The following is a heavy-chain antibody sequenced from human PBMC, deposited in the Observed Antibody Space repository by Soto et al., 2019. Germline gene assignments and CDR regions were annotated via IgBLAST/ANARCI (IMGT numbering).Heavy chain of an antibody. V-gene: IGHV1-69*08. CDR2: IIPILGIA. Sequence: QVQLVQSGAEVKKPGSSVKVSCKASGGTFSSYTISWVRQAPGQGLEWMGRIIPILGIANYAQKFQGRVTITADKSTSAAYMELSSLRSEDTAVYYCARDGNSGSGRNYYGMDVWGQGTTVTVSS. J-gene: IGHJ6*02. CDR3: ARDGNSGSGRNYYGMDV. CDR1: GGTFSSYT. D-gene: IGHD1-26*01.